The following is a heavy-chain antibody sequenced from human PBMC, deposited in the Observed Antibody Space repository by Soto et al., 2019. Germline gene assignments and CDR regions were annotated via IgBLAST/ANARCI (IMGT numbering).Heavy chain of an antibody. D-gene: IGHD3-10*01. CDR2: INSDGSST. CDR1: GFTFSSYW. V-gene: IGHV3-74*01. J-gene: IGHJ4*02. CDR3: ARGKTLLWFGGGGV. Sequence: GWSLRLSCAASGFTFSSYWMHWVRQAPGKGLVWVSVINSDGSSTSYADSVKGRFTISRDNAKNTLYLQMNSLRAEDTAVYYCARGKTLLWFGGGGVGGQGTLVTVSS.